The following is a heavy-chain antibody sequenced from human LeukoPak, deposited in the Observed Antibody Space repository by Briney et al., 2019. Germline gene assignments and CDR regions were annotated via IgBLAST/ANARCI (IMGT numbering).Heavy chain of an antibody. CDR3: AKSLHIGYCSSTSCRTPFDY. CDR2: ISGSGGST. V-gene: IGHV3-23*01. D-gene: IGHD2-2*01. CDR1: GFTFSSYA. Sequence: PGGSLRLSCAASGFTFSSYAMHWVRQAPGKGLEWVSAISGSGGSTYYADSVKGRFTISRDNSKNTLYLQMNSLRAEDTAVYYCAKSLHIGYCSSTSCRTPFDYWGQGTLVTVSS. J-gene: IGHJ4*02.